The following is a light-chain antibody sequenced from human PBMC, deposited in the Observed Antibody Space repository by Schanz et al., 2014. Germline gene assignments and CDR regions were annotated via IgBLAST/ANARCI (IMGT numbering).Light chain of an antibody. CDR3: ATWDDSLNCPV. CDR2: KVT. V-gene: IGLV2-8*01. J-gene: IGLJ3*02. Sequence: QSALTQPPSASGSPGQSVTISCTGTSSDVGGYNFVSWYQQIPGKAPKLMIYKVTQRPSGVPDRFSGSKSGNTASLTVSGLQADDEADYYCATWDDSLNCPVFGGGTKLTVL. CDR1: SSDVGGYNF.